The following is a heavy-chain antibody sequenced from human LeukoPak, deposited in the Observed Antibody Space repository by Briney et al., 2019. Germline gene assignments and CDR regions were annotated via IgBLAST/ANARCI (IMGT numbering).Heavy chain of an antibody. J-gene: IGHJ3*02. Sequence: SETPSLTCTVSGGSISSYYWSWIRQPPGKGLEWIGYIYYSGSTNYNPSLKSRVTISVDTSKNQFSLKLSSVTAADTAVYYCASTWGYHAFDIWGQGTMVTVSS. V-gene: IGHV4-59*08. CDR3: ASTWGYHAFDI. CDR1: GGSISSYY. CDR2: IYYSGST. D-gene: IGHD7-27*01.